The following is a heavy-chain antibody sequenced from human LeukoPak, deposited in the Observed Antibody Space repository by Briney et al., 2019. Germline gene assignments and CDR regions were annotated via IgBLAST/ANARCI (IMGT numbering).Heavy chain of an antibody. J-gene: IGHJ5*02. Sequence: ASVKVSCKASGYTFTSYGISWVRQAPGQGLEWMGWISAYNGNTNYAQKLQGRVTMTTDTSTSTAYMGLRSLRSDDTAVYYCAREVRPVAGYNWFDPWGRGTLVSVSS. CDR2: ISAYNGNT. CDR3: AREVRPVAGYNWFDP. D-gene: IGHD6-19*01. V-gene: IGHV1-18*01. CDR1: GYTFTSYG.